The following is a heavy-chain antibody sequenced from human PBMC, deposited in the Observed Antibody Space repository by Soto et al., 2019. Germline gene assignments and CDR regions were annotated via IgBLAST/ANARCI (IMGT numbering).Heavy chain of an antibody. CDR2: ISAHNGNT. CDR1: GYDFTTYG. CDR3: ARGRYGDY. D-gene: IGHD1-1*01. Sequence: QVHLVQSGAEVKKPGASVKVSCKGSGYDFTTYGITWVRQATGQGLEWMVWISAHNGNTDYAQKLQGRVTVTRDTSTCTAYMELRSLRSDDTAVYYCARGRYGDYWGQGALVTVSS. V-gene: IGHV1-18*01. J-gene: IGHJ4*02.